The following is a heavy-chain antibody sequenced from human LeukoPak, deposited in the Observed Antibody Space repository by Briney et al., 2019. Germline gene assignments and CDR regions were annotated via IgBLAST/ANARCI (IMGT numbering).Heavy chain of an antibody. Sequence: ASVKVSCKASGYTFASCDINWVRQATGQGLEWMGWMNPNSGNTGYAQKFQGRVTITRNTSISTAYMELSSLRSEDTAVYYCARGGDLPIVPAAINWFDPWGQGTLVTVSS. J-gene: IGHJ5*02. CDR2: MNPNSGNT. CDR3: ARGGDLPIVPAAINWFDP. V-gene: IGHV1-8*03. D-gene: IGHD2-2*01. CDR1: GYTFASCD.